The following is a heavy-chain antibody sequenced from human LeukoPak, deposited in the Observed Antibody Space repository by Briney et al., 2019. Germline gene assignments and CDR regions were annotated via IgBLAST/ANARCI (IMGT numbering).Heavy chain of an antibody. CDR2: ISYDGSNK. J-gene: IGHJ3*02. Sequence: PGGSLRLSCAASGFTFSSYGMDWVRQAPGKGLEWVALISYDGSNKYYADSVKGRFTISRDISKNTLYLQMNSLRAEDTAVYYCARGSPHSSGYYYGAFDIWGQGTMVTVSS. V-gene: IGHV3-33*05. D-gene: IGHD3-22*01. CDR3: ARGSPHSSGYYYGAFDI. CDR1: GFTFSSYG.